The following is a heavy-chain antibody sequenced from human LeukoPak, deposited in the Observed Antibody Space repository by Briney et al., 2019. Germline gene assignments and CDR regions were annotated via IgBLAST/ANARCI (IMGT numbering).Heavy chain of an antibody. CDR3: AKVRGYDLDGRDFDY. D-gene: IGHD5-12*01. Sequence: GGSLRLSCAASGFTFSSYEMNWVRQAPGKGLEWVSYISSSGSTIYYADSLKGRFTISRDNSKNTLYLQMSSLRAEDTAVYYCAKVRGYDLDGRDFDYWGQGTLVTVSS. V-gene: IGHV3-48*03. CDR1: GFTFSSYE. J-gene: IGHJ4*02. CDR2: ISSSGSTI.